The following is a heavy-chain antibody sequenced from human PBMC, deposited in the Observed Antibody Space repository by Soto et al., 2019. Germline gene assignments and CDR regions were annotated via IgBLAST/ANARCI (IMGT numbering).Heavy chain of an antibody. V-gene: IGHV3-23*01. J-gene: IGHJ4*02. CDR1: GFTFSTYA. Sequence: GGSLRLSCAASGFTFSTYALSWVRQAPGKGLEWVSAISANGQGIYYADSVRGRFTISRDNSKNTIFLHMDSLRAEDTAVYYCAKDRNHPRDQFHYWGQGTLVTVSS. CDR2: ISANGQGI. D-gene: IGHD2-2*01. CDR3: AKDRNHPRDQFHY.